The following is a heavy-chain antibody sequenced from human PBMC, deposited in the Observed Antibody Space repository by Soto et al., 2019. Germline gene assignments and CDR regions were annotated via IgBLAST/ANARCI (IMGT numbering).Heavy chain of an antibody. V-gene: IGHV3-30*02. D-gene: IGHD3-16*02. CDR2: IRFDGSNI. CDR3: FKEEDGIRVTVPVSAFRLNRSSDL. J-gene: IGHJ2*01. Sequence: QGKGLEWVAIIRFDGSNIHYADSVKGRFTISRDNSKNTLYLQMNSLRAEATAVYFFFKEEDGIRVTVPVSAFRLNRSSDL.